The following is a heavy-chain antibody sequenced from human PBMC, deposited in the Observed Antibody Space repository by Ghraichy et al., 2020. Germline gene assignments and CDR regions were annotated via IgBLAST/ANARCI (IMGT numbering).Heavy chain of an antibody. V-gene: IGHV3-21*01. CDR2: ITSSSRYM. CDR3: AMGGSRGWYIWDYYNRDV. J-gene: IGHJ6*02. Sequence: GGSLRLSCAASGFTFSTYNMNWVRQAPGKGLEWVSSITSSSRYMYYADSVKGRFTISRDNAKNSLYLQMNSLRAEDTAVYYCAMGGSRGWYIWDYYNRDVWRQGTTVTDSS. D-gene: IGHD6-19*01. CDR1: GFTFSTYN.